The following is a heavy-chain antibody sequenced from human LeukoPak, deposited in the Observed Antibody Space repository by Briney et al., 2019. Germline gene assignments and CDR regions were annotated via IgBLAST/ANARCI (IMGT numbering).Heavy chain of an antibody. J-gene: IGHJ4*02. CDR2: ISSGGGTK. CDR1: GFTFNNYE. CDR3: ARSSGSYRPFDY. V-gene: IGHV3-48*03. Sequence: GGSLRLSCAASGFTFNNYEMNWVRQAPGKGLEWVSIISSGGGTKYYADSVKGRFTISRDNAKNSLYLQINSLRAEDTAVYYCARSSGSYRPFDYWGQGTLVTVSS. D-gene: IGHD1-26*01.